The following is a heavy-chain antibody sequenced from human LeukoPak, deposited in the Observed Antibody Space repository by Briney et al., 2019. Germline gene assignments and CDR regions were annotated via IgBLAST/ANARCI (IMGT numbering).Heavy chain of an antibody. J-gene: IGHJ4*02. CDR2: INTDGTVT. CDR3: ATKQWLAPPPDS. CDR1: GFIFPNAW. Sequence: GGSLRLSCAASGFIFPNAWMHWVRQAPGKGLESVSRINTDGTVTTYADSVKGRFTVSRDNADNTMFLQMNSVRDEDTAVYYCATKQWLAPPPDSWGQGTPVTVSS. D-gene: IGHD6-19*01. V-gene: IGHV3-74*01.